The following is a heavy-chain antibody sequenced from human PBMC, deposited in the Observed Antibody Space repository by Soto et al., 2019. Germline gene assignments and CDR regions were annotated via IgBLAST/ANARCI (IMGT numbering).Heavy chain of an antibody. CDR1: GFTFSSYS. D-gene: IGHD3-10*01. Sequence: EVQLVESGGGLVKPGGSLRLSCAASGFTFSSYSMNWVRQAPGKGLEWVSSISSSSSYIYYADSVKGRFTISSDNAKNSLYLQMNSLRAEDTAVYYCAREGVQHGSGPYYYYGMDVWGQGTTVTVSS. CDR3: AREGVQHGSGPYYYYGMDV. V-gene: IGHV3-21*01. CDR2: ISSSSSYI. J-gene: IGHJ6*02.